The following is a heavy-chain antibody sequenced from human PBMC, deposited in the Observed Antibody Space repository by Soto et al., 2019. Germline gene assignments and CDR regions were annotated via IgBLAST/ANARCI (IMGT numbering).Heavy chain of an antibody. CDR3: VKVRRVFCSSTSCPPRIPYYFDY. J-gene: IGHJ4*02. CDR2: FYYSGST. Sequence: SETLSLTCTVSGVSISSYYWIWIRQPPGKGLEWIGYFYYSGSTNYNPSLKSRVTISVDTSKNQFSLKRSSVTAADTAVYYCVKVRRVFCSSTSCPPRIPYYFDYWGQGTLVTVSS. CDR1: GVSISSYY. V-gene: IGHV4-59*01. D-gene: IGHD2-2*01.